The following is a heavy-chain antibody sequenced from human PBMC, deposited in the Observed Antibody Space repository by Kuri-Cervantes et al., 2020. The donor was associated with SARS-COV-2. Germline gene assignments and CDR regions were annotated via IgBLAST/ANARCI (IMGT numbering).Heavy chain of an antibody. V-gene: IGHV4-39*07. Sequence: GSLRLSCTVSGGSISSSSYYWGWIRQPPGKGLEWIGEINHSGSTNYNPSLKSRVTISVDTSKNQFSLKLSSVTAADTAVYYCAREGVWLNHFEGFDYWGQGTLVTVSS. J-gene: IGHJ4*02. CDR2: INHSGST. CDR1: GGSISSSSYY. CDR3: AREGVWLNHFEGFDY. D-gene: IGHD1-14*01.